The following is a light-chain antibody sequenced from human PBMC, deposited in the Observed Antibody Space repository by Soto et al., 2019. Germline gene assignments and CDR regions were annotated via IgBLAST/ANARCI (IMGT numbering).Light chain of an antibody. J-gene: IGKJ2*01. CDR2: AAS. CDR3: QQYQKWTPMIA. CDR1: QGISSN. V-gene: IGKV3-15*01. Sequence: EIVMTQSRATLSVSPGERVTLSCRASQGISSNLAWYQHIPDQAPRLLIHAASTRATGIPARFSSSGSGTEFTLTISSLQSEDFAVYYCQQYQKWTPMIAFGQGTKLEI.